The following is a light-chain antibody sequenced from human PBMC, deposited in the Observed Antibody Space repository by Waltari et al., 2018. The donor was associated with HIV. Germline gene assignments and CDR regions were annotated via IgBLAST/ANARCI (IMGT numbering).Light chain of an antibody. Sequence: EIVLTQSPATLSLSPGERATLSCRASQSVSSYLAWYQQKPGQAPRLLIYDASNRATGIPARFSGSGSWTDFTLTISSLEPEDFAVYYCQQRSNWPPGYTFVQGTKLEIK. J-gene: IGKJ2*01. CDR1: QSVSSY. CDR2: DAS. CDR3: QQRSNWPPGYT. V-gene: IGKV3-11*01.